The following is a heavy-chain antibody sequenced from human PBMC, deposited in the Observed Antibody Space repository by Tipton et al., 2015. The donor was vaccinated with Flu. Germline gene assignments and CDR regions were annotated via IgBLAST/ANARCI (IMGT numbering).Heavy chain of an antibody. CDR3: ARERGYYYGSGSYYDAFDI. V-gene: IGHV4-38-2*02. Sequence: TLSLTCTVSGYSISSGYYWGWIRQPPGKGLEWIGSIYHSGSTYYNPSLKSRVTISVDTSKNQFSLKLSSVTAADTAVYYCARERGYYYGSGSYYDAFDIWGQGTMVTVSS. CDR2: IYHSGST. D-gene: IGHD3-10*01. J-gene: IGHJ3*02. CDR1: GYSISSGYY.